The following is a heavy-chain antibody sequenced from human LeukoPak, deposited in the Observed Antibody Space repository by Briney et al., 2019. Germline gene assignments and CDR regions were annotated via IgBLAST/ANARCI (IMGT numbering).Heavy chain of an antibody. V-gene: IGHV3-30*04. CDR2: ISYNGGKK. D-gene: IGHD6-13*01. CDR3: ARDATTATGWVYMDV. CDR1: GFRFSSYA. J-gene: IGHJ6*03. Sequence: GGSLRLSCSASGFRFSSYAIHWVRQAPGKGLEWVALISYNGGKKDYADSVKGRFTIDRDNSKNTVYLQMNSLRAEDTALYYCARDATTATGWVYMDVWGKGTTVTVSS.